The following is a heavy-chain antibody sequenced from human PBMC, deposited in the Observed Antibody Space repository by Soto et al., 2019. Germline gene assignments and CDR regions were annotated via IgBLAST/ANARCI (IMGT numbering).Heavy chain of an antibody. CDR1: GGSISSNY. V-gene: IGHV4-59*01. D-gene: IGHD2-15*01. Sequence: SETLSLTCTVSGGSISSNYWTWIRQPPGKGLEWIGYVYNSGSTNYSPSLKSRVTISEDTSKSQFSLKVNSMTAADTAVYYCARYRREEVAGYTLDNWGQGILVTVSS. J-gene: IGHJ4*02. CDR3: ARYRREEVAGYTLDN. CDR2: VYNSGST.